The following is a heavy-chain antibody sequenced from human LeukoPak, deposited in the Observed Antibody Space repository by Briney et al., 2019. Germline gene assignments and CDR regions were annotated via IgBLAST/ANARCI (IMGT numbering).Heavy chain of an antibody. CDR3: AREVSGKWELPAGDAFDI. D-gene: IGHD1-26*01. V-gene: IGHV3-21*01. CDR2: ISSSSSYI. Sequence: PGGSLRLSCAASGFTFSSHSMNWVRQAPGKGLEWVSSISSSSSYIYYADSVKGRFTISRDNDKNSLYLQMNSLRGGDTAVYYCAREVSGKWELPAGDAFDIWGQGTMVTVSS. J-gene: IGHJ3*02. CDR1: GFTFSSHS.